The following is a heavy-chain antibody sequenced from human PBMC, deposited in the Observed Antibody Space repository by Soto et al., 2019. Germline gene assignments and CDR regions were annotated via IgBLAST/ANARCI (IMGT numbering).Heavy chain of an antibody. CDR3: AKDDHSAAGTTRGYYYYGMDV. Sequence: PGGSLRLSCAASGFTFDDYAMHWVRQAPGKGLEWVSGISWNSGSIGYADSVKGRFTISRDNAKNSLYLQMNSLRAEDTALYYCAKDDHSAAGTTRGYYYYGMDVWGQGTTVTVSS. CDR1: GFTFDDYA. J-gene: IGHJ6*02. CDR2: ISWNSGSI. V-gene: IGHV3-9*01. D-gene: IGHD6-13*01.